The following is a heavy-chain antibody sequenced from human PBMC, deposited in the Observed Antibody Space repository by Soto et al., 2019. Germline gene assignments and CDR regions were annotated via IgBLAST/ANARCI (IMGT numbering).Heavy chain of an antibody. V-gene: IGHV3-53*02. CDR3: ATSMSRRYSSSPLDV. D-gene: IGHD6-6*01. J-gene: IGHJ6*02. CDR2: IYSGGST. Sequence: EVQLVETGGGLIQPGGSLRLSCAASGFTVSSNYMSWVRQAPGKGLEWVSVIYSGGSTYYADSVKGRFTISRDNSKNTLYLQMNSLRAEDTAVYYCATSMSRRYSSSPLDVWGQGTTVTVSS. CDR1: GFTVSSNY.